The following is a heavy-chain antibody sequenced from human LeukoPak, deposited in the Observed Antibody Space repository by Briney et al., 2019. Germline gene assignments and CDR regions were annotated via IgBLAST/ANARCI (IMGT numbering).Heavy chain of an antibody. CDR2: MNPNSGNT. Sequence: ASVKVSCKASGYTFTSYDINWVRQATGQGLEWMGWMNPNSGNTGYAQKFQGRVTMTRNTSISTAYMELSSLRSEDTAVYYCARADRRITIFGVVRCNWFDPWGQGTLVTVSS. CDR3: ARADRRITIFGVVRCNWFDP. J-gene: IGHJ5*02. V-gene: IGHV1-8*01. CDR1: GYTFTSYD. D-gene: IGHD3-3*01.